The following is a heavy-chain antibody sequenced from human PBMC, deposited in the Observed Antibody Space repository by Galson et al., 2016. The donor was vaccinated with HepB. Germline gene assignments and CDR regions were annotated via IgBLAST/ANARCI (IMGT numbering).Heavy chain of an antibody. J-gene: IGHJ6*02. CDR3: ARQVSPWDMDV. V-gene: IGHV3-53*01. CDR1: GFSVTHNY. Sequence: SLRLSCAVSGFSVTHNYMSWVRQAPGKGLDWVSIIHSGGITYYADSVRGRFTISRDNFENSLYLHMSSLRAEDTAVYYCARQVSPWDMDVWGQGTTVTVSS. CDR2: IHSGGIT. D-gene: IGHD1-26*01.